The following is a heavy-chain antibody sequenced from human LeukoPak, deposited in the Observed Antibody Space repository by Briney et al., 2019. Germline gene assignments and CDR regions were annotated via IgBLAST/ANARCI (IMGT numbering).Heavy chain of an antibody. J-gene: IGHJ4*02. V-gene: IGHV4-34*01. CDR2: IKHSGRT. CDR1: NASFSGSY. D-gene: IGHD3/OR15-3a*01. CDR3: AREARGLFY. Sequence: SETLSLTCAVYNASFSGSYSTWIRQPPGKGLEWSGEIKHSGRTTYTPPPKSRVSISVDPSKNQFSLKLSSVTAADTAMYYCAREARGLFYWGQGTLVTVSS.